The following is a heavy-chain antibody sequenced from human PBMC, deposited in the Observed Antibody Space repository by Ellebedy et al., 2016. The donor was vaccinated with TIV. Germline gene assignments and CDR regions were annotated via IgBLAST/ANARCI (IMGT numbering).Heavy chain of an antibody. V-gene: IGHV3-21*04. J-gene: IGHJ4*02. D-gene: IGHD4-17*01. CDR2: ISSSSSYI. CDR1: GFTFSSYN. Sequence: GESLKISCAASGFTFSSYNMNWVRQAPGMGLEWVSSISSSSSYIYYAVSVKGRFTISRDNAKNSLYLQMNSLTTEDTALYYCAKDIELTVTTQNYFDHWGQGSPVTVSS. CDR3: AKDIELTVTTQNYFDH.